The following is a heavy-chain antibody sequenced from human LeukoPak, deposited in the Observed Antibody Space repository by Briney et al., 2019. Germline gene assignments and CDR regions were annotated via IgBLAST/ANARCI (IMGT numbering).Heavy chain of an antibody. CDR3: ARLMYYYGSGSYLY. Sequence: GGSLRLSCAASGFTFSSYWMSWVRQAPGKGLEGVANIKQDGSEKYYVDSVKGRFTISRDNAKNSLYLQMNSLRAEDTAVYYCARLMYYYGSGSYLYWGQGTLVTVSS. J-gene: IGHJ4*02. CDR1: GFTFSSYW. CDR2: IKQDGSEK. V-gene: IGHV3-7*01. D-gene: IGHD3-10*01.